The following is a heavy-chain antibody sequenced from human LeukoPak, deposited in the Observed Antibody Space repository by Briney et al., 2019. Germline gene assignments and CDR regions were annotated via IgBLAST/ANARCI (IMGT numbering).Heavy chain of an antibody. V-gene: IGHV1-69*13. J-gene: IGHJ4*02. D-gene: IGHD3-22*01. Sequence: SVTASCKASGGTFSSYAISWVRQAPGQGLEWMGGIIPIFGTANYAQKFQGRVTITADESTSTAYMKLSSLRSEDTAVYYCARDRLGRNYDSSGYFDYWGQGTLVTVSS. CDR1: GGTFSSYA. CDR2: IIPIFGTA. CDR3: ARDRLGRNYDSSGYFDY.